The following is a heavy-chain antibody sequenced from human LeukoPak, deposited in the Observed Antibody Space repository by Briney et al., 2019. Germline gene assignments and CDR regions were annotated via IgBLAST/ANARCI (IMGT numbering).Heavy chain of an antibody. CDR1: GFTFSSYA. D-gene: IGHD1-26*01. CDR3: AKTRLWDGSYEYYFDY. CDR2: ISGSAGST. J-gene: IGHJ4*02. Sequence: GGSLRLSCAASGFTFSSYAMSWVRQAPGKGLEWGSAISGSAGSTYYADSVKGRFTISRDNSKTTLYLQMNSLRAEDTAVYYCAKTRLWDGSYEYYFDYWGQGTLVTVSS. V-gene: IGHV3-23*01.